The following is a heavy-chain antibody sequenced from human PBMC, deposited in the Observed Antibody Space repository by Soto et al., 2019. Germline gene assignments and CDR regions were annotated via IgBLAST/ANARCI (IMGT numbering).Heavy chain of an antibody. J-gene: IGHJ4*02. CDR1: GFTFSSYS. D-gene: IGHD3-3*01. CDR2: ISSGSSTI. CDR3: ARDQSSRITIFGVVIGYFDY. Sequence: EVQLVESGGGLVQPGGSLRLSCAASGFTFSSYSMNWVRQAPGKGLEWVSYISSGSSTIYYADSVKGRFTISRDNAKNSLYLQMNSLRDEDTAVYYCARDQSSRITIFGVVIGYFDYWGQGTLVTVSS. V-gene: IGHV3-48*02.